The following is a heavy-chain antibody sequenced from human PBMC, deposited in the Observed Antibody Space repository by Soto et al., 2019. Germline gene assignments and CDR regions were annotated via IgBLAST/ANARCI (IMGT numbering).Heavy chain of an antibody. D-gene: IGHD4-17*01. J-gene: IGHJ6*02. V-gene: IGHV3-21*01. CDR2: ISSSSSYI. CDR1: GFTFSSYS. Sequence: EVQLVESGGGLVKPGGSLRLSCAASGFTFSSYSMNWVRQAPGKGLEWVSSISSSSSYIYYADSVKGRFTISRDNAKNSLDLQMNSLRAEDTAVYYCARDMQNYGDYYYYYGMDVWGQGTTVTVSS. CDR3: ARDMQNYGDYYYYYGMDV.